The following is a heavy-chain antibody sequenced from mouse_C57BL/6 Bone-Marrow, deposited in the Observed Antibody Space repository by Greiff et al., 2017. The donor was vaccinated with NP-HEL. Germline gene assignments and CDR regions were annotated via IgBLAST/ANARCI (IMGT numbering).Heavy chain of an antibody. Sequence: QVQLQQPGAELVMPGASVKLSCKASGYTFTSYWMHWVKQRPGQGLEWIGEIDPSDSYTNYNQKFKGKSTLTVDKSSSTAYMQLSSLTSEDSAVYYCARCGWLIHYFDYWGQGTTLTVSS. J-gene: IGHJ2*01. CDR2: IDPSDSYT. D-gene: IGHD2-3*01. V-gene: IGHV1-69*01. CDR1: GYTFTSYW. CDR3: ARCGWLIHYFDY.